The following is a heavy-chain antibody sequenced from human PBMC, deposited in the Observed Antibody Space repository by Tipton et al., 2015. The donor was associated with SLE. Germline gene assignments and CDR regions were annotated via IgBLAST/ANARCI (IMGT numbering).Heavy chain of an antibody. J-gene: IGHJ4*02. CDR2: IYYNGST. D-gene: IGHD2-8*01. V-gene: IGHV4-39*07. CDR1: GGSVSSGRYY. CDR3: VRLRSKVLIDY. Sequence: TLSLTCTVSGGSVSSGRYYWAWIRQPPGKGPEWIGTIYYNGSTYYYPSLKSRITISVDSSKNQFSLEVRSVTAADTAVYYCVRLRSKVLIDYWGQGTLVTVSS.